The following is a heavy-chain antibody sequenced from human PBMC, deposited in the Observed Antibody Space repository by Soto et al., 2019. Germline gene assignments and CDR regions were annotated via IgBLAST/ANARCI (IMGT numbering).Heavy chain of an antibody. J-gene: IGHJ3*02. CDR3: ARGGYAYVWWSYRWGAFDI. Sequence: ASVKVSCKASGYTFTSYNINWVRQATGQGLEWMGWMNPNSGNTGYAQKFQGRVTMTRNTSISTAYMELSSLRSEDTAVYYCARGGYAYVWWSYRWGAFDIWGQGTMVTVSS. V-gene: IGHV1-8*01. CDR1: GYTFTSYN. CDR2: MNPNSGNT. D-gene: IGHD3-16*02.